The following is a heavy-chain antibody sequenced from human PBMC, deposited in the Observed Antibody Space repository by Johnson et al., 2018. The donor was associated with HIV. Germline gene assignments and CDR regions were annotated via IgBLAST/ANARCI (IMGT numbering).Heavy chain of an antibody. V-gene: IGHV3-15*01. CDR3: TTKPYSSSWYGAFDI. CDR1: GFMFSDYY. J-gene: IGHJ3*02. D-gene: IGHD6-13*01. CDR2: IKSKTDGGTT. Sequence: VQLVESGGGLVKPGGSLRLSCAASGFMFSDYYMSWIRQAPGKGLEWVGRIKSKTDGGTTDYAAPVKGRFTISRDDSKNTLYLQMNSLKTEDTAVYYCTTKPYSSSWYGAFDIWGQGTMVTVSS.